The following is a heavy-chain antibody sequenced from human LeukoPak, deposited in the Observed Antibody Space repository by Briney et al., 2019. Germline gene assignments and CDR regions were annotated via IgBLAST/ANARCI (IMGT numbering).Heavy chain of an antibody. D-gene: IGHD6-13*01. Sequence: GGSLGLSCAASGFTFSSYSMNWVRQAPGKGLEWVSYISSSSSTIYYADSVKGRFTISRDNAKNSLYLQMNSLRAEDTAVYYCARDASSSWYRAEYFQHWGQGTLVTVSS. CDR2: ISSSSSTI. CDR1: GFTFSSYS. V-gene: IGHV3-48*01. CDR3: ARDASSSWYRAEYFQH. J-gene: IGHJ1*01.